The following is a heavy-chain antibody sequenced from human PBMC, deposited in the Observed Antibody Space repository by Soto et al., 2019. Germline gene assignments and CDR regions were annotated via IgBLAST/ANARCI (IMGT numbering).Heavy chain of an antibody. Sequence: TTPLTSADSGGSISRGGYYWRWITKHPGKGLEWIGYIYYSGSTYYNPSLKSRVTISVDTSKNQFSLKLSSVTAADTAGYYCARGGLGSGDAFDIWGQGTRVTVSS. D-gene: IGHD3-16*01. J-gene: IGHJ3*02. CDR3: ARGGLGSGDAFDI. CDR1: GGSISRGGYY. V-gene: IGHV4-31*11. CDR2: IYYSGST.